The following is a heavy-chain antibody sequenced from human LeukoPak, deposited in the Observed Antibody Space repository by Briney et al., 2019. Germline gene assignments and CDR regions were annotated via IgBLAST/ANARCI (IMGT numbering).Heavy chain of an antibody. V-gene: IGHV1-2*02. CDR2: INPNSGGT. CDR3: ARQPEVATGINY. D-gene: IGHD5-12*01. CDR1: GYTFTGYY. J-gene: IGHJ4*02. Sequence: ASVKVSCKASGYTFTGYYMHWVRQAPGQGLEWMGWINPNSGGTNYAQKFQGRVTMTRDTSISTAYMELSRLRSDDTAVYYCARQPEVATGINYWGQGTLVTVSS.